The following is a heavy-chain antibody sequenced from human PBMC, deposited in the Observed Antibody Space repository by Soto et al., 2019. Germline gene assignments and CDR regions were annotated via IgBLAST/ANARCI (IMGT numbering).Heavy chain of an antibody. CDR3: ARDRRGYVSEWYVDYFDR. J-gene: IGHJ4*02. D-gene: IGHD6-19*01. V-gene: IGHV1-18*01. Sequence: QVRLVQSGPEMKRPGASVKVSCKASGFIFANYGITWVRQAPGEGLEWMGWISVDNGNTNYAKKCQGRVNMTRDTSTNIAYLEVRSLKSDDTAVYYCARDRRGYVSEWYVDYFDRWGQGTLVSVSS. CDR2: ISVDNGNT. CDR1: GFIFANYG.